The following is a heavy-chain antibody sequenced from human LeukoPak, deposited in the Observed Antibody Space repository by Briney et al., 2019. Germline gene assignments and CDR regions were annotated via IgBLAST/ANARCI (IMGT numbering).Heavy chain of an antibody. CDR3: ARDSRYYEGY. V-gene: IGHV1-18*01. CDR1: GYTFSSYG. J-gene: IGHJ4*02. Sequence: ASVKVSCKASGYTFSSYGIGWVGQAPGQGLEWMGWISAYNGNTNYAQKFQGRVTMTTDTSTSTAYMELRSLRSDDTAVYYCARDSRYYEGYWGQGTLVTVSS. D-gene: IGHD3-22*01. CDR2: ISAYNGNT.